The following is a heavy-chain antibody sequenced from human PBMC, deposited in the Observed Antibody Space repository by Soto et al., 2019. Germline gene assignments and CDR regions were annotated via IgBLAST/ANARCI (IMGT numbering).Heavy chain of an antibody. J-gene: IGHJ4*02. D-gene: IGHD3-16*01. Sequence: EVQLVESGGGLVQPGGSLRLSCAASGFTFSTYWMRWVRQAPGKGLVWVSRLDNDGTNTRYADSVKGRFTVSRDNGKNTAYLQMDSLRAEDAAVYYCARDGGTYFDCWGQGTLVTVSS. CDR2: LDNDGTNT. CDR3: ARDGGTYFDC. CDR1: GFTFSTYW. V-gene: IGHV3-74*01.